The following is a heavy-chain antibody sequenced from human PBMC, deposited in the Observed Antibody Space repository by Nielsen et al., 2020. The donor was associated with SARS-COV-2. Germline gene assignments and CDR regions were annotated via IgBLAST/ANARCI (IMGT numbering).Heavy chain of an antibody. CDR2: INHSGST. J-gene: IGHJ4*02. CDR3: ARGQAGKDFWSGAYFDY. CDR1: GGSFSGYY. D-gene: IGHD3-3*01. Sequence: SETLSLTCAVYGGSFSGYYWSWIRQPPGKGLEWIGEINHSGSTNYNPSLKSRVTISVDTSKNQFSLKLSSVTAADTAVYYCARGQAGKDFWSGAYFDYWGKGTLVTVP. V-gene: IGHV4-34*01.